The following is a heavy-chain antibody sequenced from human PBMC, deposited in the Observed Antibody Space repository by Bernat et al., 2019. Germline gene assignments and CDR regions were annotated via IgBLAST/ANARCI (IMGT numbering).Heavy chain of an antibody. Sequence: EVQLVESGGGLVKPGGSLRLSCAASGFTFSSYSMNWVRQAPGKGLEWVSSISSSSYIYYADSVKGRCTISRDKAKNSLYLQMNSLRAEDTAVYDCAVNQKGNYWGQGTLVTVSS. J-gene: IGHJ4*02. V-gene: IGHV3-21*01. CDR2: ISSSSYI. CDR1: GFTFSSYS. CDR3: AVNQKGNY. D-gene: IGHD1-14*01.